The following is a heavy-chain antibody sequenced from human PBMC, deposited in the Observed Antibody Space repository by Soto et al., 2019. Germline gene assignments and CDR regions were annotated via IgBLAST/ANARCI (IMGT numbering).Heavy chain of an antibody. V-gene: IGHV1-3*01. CDR3: ARGFTLWFDP. Sequence: GASLKVSCQTSGYTFTSYGISCVRQAPGQRLEWMGWINAGNGNTKYSQKFQGRVTITRDTSASTAYMELSSLRSEDTAVYYCARGFTLWFDPWGQGTLVTGSS. CDR1: GYTFTSYG. J-gene: IGHJ5*02. CDR2: INAGNGNT.